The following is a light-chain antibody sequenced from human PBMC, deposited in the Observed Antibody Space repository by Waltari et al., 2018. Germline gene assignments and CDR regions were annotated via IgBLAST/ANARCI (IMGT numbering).Light chain of an antibody. CDR3: CSFAGYGIYV. Sequence: QSALTQPASASGSPGQSITISCTAVNSNVDILNLLSWYQHHPGRNPRLLIYEISQRPSGISNRFSGSKSGNTASLTISGLQPEDEADYFCCSFAGYGIYVFGSGTQVSVL. J-gene: IGLJ1*01. CDR1: NSNVDILNL. CDR2: EIS. V-gene: IGLV2-23*02.